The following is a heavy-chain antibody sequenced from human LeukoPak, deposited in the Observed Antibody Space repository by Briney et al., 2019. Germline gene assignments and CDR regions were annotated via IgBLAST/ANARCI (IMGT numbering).Heavy chain of an antibody. CDR1: GFTFSSYE. J-gene: IGHJ4*02. D-gene: IGHD6-19*01. CDR2: ITSSGSTI. Sequence: GGSLRLSCTASGFTFSSYEMNWVRQAPGKGLGWVSYITSSGSTIYYADSVKGRFTISRDNAKNSLYLQMNSLRAEDTAVYYCARDATPQYSTGWLYSDDWGQGTLVTVSS. V-gene: IGHV3-48*03. CDR3: ARDATPQYSTGWLYSDD.